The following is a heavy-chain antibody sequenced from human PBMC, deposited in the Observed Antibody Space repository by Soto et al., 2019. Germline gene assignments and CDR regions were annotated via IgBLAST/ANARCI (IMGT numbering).Heavy chain of an antibody. J-gene: IGHJ4*02. CDR3: ARADAIFGVVYYFDY. Sequence: EVQLVESGGGLVQPGGSLRLSCVASGFMFSSYWMSWVRQAPGKGLEWVANIKHDGSEKYYVDSVKGRFTISRDSAKNSLFLQMNRLSADDTAVYYCARADAIFGVVYYFDYWGQGTPVTVSS. CDR1: GFMFSSYW. D-gene: IGHD3-3*01. CDR2: IKHDGSEK. V-gene: IGHV3-7*01.